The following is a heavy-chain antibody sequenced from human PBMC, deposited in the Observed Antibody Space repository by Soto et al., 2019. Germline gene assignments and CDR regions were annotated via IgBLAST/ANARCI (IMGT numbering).Heavy chain of an antibody. CDR3: ARLGRWLHALES. Sequence: SETLSLTCTVSGDSISSGDYYWSWIRQPPGKGLEWIGCIYYSGNTYYNPSLKRRFTISVDTSKNQFSLKLRSVTVADTAVYYCARLGRWLHALESCGMGTLVTVSS. V-gene: IGHV4-30-4*01. D-gene: IGHD5-12*01. CDR2: IYYSGNT. J-gene: IGHJ4*02. CDR1: GDSISSGDYY.